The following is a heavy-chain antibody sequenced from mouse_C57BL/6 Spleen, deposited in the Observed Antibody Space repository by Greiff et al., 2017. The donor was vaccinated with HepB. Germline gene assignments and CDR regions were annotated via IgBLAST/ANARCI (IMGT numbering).Heavy chain of an antibody. D-gene: IGHD2-14*01. CDR1: GYTFTDYE. CDR2: IDPETGGT. CDR3: TSQLPGTGFAY. Sequence: QVQLQQSGAELVRPGASVTLSCKASGYTFTDYEMHWVKQTPVHGLEWIGAIDPETGGTAYNQKFKGKAILTADKSSSTAYMELRSLTSEDSDVYYSTSQLPGTGFAYWGQGTLVTVSA. J-gene: IGHJ3*01. V-gene: IGHV1-15*01.